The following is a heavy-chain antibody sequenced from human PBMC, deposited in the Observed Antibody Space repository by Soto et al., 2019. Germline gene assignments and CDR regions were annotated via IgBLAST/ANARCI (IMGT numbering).Heavy chain of an antibody. CDR2: ISYDGSNK. CDR3: ARELIAARLGYYGMDV. D-gene: IGHD6-6*01. J-gene: IGHJ6*02. CDR1: GFTFSSYA. V-gene: IGHV3-30-3*01. Sequence: QVQLVESGGGVVQPGRSLRLSCAASGFTFSSYAMHWVRQAPGKGLEWVAVISYDGSNKYYADSVKGRFTISRDNSKNTLYLQMNSLRAEDTAVYYWARELIAARLGYYGMDVWCQGTTVTVSS.